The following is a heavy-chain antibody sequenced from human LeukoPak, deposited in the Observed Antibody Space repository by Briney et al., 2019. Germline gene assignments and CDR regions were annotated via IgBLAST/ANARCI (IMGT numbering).Heavy chain of an antibody. V-gene: IGHV4-4*02. CDR1: GGSISSSNW. CDR2: IYHSGST. J-gene: IGHJ4*01. Sequence: SETLSLTCAVSGGSISSSNWWSWVRQPPGKGLEWIGEIYHSGSTNYNPSLKSRVTISVDKSKNQFSLKLSSVTAADTAVYYCASGRDGYNYYFDYWGQGTLGTVSS. D-gene: IGHD5-24*01. CDR3: ASGRDGYNYYFDY.